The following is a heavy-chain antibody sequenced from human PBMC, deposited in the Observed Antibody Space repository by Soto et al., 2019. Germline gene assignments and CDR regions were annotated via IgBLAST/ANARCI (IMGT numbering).Heavy chain of an antibody. J-gene: IGHJ6*02. CDR2: IIPFFGTA. V-gene: IGHV1-69*01. D-gene: IGHD2-15*01. Sequence: QVQLVQSGAEVKKPGFSVKVSCKASGGTFSSYAISWVRQAPGQGLEWMGGIIPFFGTANNAQKFQGSFTITADESPSTAYMELSSLRSEDTAVYYCGAATPEVYYYYGMDVWGQGTTVTVSS. CDR1: GGTFSSYA. CDR3: GAATPEVYYYYGMDV.